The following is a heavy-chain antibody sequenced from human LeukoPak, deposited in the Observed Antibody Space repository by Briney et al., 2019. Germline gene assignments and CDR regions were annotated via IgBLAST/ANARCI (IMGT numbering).Heavy chain of an antibody. D-gene: IGHD6-6*01. Sequence: SETLSLTCAVSGGSISSGGYSWSWIRQPPGKGLEWIGYIYHSGSTYYNPSLKSRVTISVDRSKNQFSLKLSSVTAADTAVYYCARGSSSGGFDYWGQGTLVTVSS. V-gene: IGHV4-30-2*01. CDR2: IYHSGST. CDR3: ARGSSSGGFDY. J-gene: IGHJ4*02. CDR1: GGSISSGGYS.